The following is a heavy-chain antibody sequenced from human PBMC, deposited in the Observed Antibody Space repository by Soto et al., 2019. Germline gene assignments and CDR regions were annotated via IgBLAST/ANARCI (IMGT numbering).Heavy chain of an antibody. V-gene: IGHV1-2*02. CDR1: GYSFAAYY. Sequence: QVHLEQSGAEVKKAGASVKISCKASGYSFAAYYINWVRQVSGQGLEWMGWINPNTGVTDYAQKFQGRVTLTRDTSIKTAYFELTSLRSDDTAVYYCAKIYTWNEWQGGSDYWGQGTLLTVSS. CDR3: AKIYTWNEWQGGSDY. J-gene: IGHJ4*02. CDR2: INPNTGVT. D-gene: IGHD3-3*01.